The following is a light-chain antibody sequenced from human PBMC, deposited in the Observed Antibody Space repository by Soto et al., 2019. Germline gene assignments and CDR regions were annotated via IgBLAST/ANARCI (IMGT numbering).Light chain of an antibody. CDR1: SSDIGAYNY. Sequence: QSVLTQSASVSGSPGQSITISCTGTSSDIGAYNYVSWYQQHPGKAPKLMIYDVNNRPSGVSNRFSGSKSGNTAPLTISGLQAEDEADYFCTSYTRSSTYVFGTGTKVTVL. CDR2: DVN. V-gene: IGLV2-14*03. J-gene: IGLJ1*01. CDR3: TSYTRSSTYV.